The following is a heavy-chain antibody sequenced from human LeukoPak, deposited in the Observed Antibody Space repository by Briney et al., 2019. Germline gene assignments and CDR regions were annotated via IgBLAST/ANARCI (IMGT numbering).Heavy chain of an antibody. J-gene: IGHJ3*02. D-gene: IGHD2-15*01. Sequence: SETLSLTCTVSGGFISSYYWSWIRQPPGEGLEWIGYIYYSGSTDYNPSLKSRVTISVDTSKNQFSLKLSSVTAADTAVYYCARLGVAEGSDAFDIWGQGTMVTVSS. V-gene: IGHV4-59*08. CDR3: ARLGVAEGSDAFDI. CDR2: IYYSGST. CDR1: GGFISSYY.